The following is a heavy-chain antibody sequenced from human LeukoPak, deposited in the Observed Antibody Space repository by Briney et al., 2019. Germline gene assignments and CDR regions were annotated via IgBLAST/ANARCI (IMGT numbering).Heavy chain of an antibody. J-gene: IGHJ4*02. CDR1: GGTFSSYA. CDR2: IIPIFGTA. V-gene: IGHV1-69*06. CDR3: ARSGRGTYYYFDW. Sequence: SVKVSCKASGGTFSSYAISWVRQAPGQGLEWMGGIIPIFGTANYAQKFQGRVTVTADTSTSTAYMEVWSLRPDDTAVYYCARSGRGTYYYFDWWGQGTLVTVPS. D-gene: IGHD1-26*01.